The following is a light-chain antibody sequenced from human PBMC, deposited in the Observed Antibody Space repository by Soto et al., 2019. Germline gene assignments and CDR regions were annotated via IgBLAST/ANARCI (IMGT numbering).Light chain of an antibody. Sequence: DIVMTQSPATLSVAPGERVTFSCRASQGVSRKLAWYQHKPGQAPRLLISGASSRATGIPDRFSGGGSGTDFTLTISRLEPEDFAVYYCQQFSSYPLTFGGGTKVDIK. CDR1: QGVSRK. J-gene: IGKJ4*01. CDR3: QQFSSYPLT. V-gene: IGKV3-20*01. CDR2: GAS.